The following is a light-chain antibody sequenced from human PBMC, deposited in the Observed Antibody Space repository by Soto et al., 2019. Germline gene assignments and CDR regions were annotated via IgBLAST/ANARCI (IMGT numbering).Light chain of an antibody. CDR2: GAT. CDR1: QSVSNN. Sequence: IVVSKYPATLSVSPAERATLSCRASQSVSNNYLACYHQKPGQAPSLVIYGATNRATGVPGRVSGSGSGTDFTLTSSLLQSDDFATYYCQQYDSSPTFGQGTKVDIK. CDR3: QQYDSSPT. V-gene: IGKV3D-15*03. J-gene: IGKJ1*01.